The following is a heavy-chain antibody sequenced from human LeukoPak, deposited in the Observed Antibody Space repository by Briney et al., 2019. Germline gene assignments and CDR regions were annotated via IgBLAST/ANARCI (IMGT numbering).Heavy chain of an antibody. CDR1: GFTVSSNH. CDR3: ARGPAGYN. Sequence: GGSLRLSCAASGFTVSSNHMSWVRQAPGKGLEWVSVIYSGGSTDYADSVKGRFTISRDNSKNTLYLQTNSLRAEDTAVYHCARGPAGYNWGQGTLVTVSS. V-gene: IGHV3-53*01. CDR2: IYSGGST. D-gene: IGHD1-1*01. J-gene: IGHJ4*02.